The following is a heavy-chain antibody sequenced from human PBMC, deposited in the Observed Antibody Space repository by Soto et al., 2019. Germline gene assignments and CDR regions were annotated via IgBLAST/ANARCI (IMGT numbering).Heavy chain of an antibody. D-gene: IGHD6-19*01. V-gene: IGHV1-3*01. CDR3: ARGSRSGWYPYYFAY. CDR1: GYTFTSHA. Sequence: QVQLVQSGAEVKKPGASVKVSCKASGYTFTSHAMHWVRQAPGQRLEWMGWINAGNGNTKYSQKFQGRVTITRDTSASTAYMELSSLRSEDMAVYYCARGSRSGWYPYYFAYWGQGTLVTVSS. J-gene: IGHJ4*02. CDR2: INAGNGNT.